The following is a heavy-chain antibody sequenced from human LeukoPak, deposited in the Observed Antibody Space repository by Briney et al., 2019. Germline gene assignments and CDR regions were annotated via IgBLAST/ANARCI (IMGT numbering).Heavy chain of an antibody. CDR3: ARVSSSGSYY. CDR1: GYTFTSYY. CDR2: IIPIFGTA. V-gene: IGHV1-69*05. J-gene: IGHJ4*02. Sequence: EASVKVSCKACGYTFTSYYMHWVRQAPGQGLEWMGGIIPIFGTANYAQKFQGRVTITTDESTSTAYMELSSLRSEDTAVYYCARVSSSGSYYWGQGTLVTVSS. D-gene: IGHD1-26*01.